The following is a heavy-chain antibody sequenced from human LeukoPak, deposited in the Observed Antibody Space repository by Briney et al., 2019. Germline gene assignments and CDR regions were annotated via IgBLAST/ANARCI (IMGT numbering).Heavy chain of an antibody. Sequence: SGGSLRLSCAASGFTFTSYTMNCARQAPGKGLEWVSSISSSSNYIYYADSVRGRFTISRDNAKNSLYLQMNSLRAEDTAIYYCARSSSTSCYDSWGQGTLVTVSS. D-gene: IGHD2-2*01. J-gene: IGHJ4*02. CDR3: ARSSSTSCYDS. CDR1: GFTFTSYT. V-gene: IGHV3-21*01. CDR2: ISSSSNYI.